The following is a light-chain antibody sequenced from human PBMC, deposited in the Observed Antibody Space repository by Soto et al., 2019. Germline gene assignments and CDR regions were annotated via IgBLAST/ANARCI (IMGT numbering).Light chain of an antibody. CDR3: QVWDSSSDHPV. J-gene: IGLJ2*01. Sequence: SYELTQTPSVSVAPGQTARITCGGKNIGSKSVHWYQQKPGQAPVVVVYDDSDRPSWIPERFSGSNSGNTATLTVSRVEAGDEADYSCQVWDSSSDHPVFGGGTKVTVL. V-gene: IGLV3-21*02. CDR2: DDS. CDR1: NIGSKS.